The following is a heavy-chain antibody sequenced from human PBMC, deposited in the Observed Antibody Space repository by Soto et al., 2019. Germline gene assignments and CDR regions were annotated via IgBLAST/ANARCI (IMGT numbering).Heavy chain of an antibody. Sequence: ASVKVSCKASGYTFTSYGISWVRQAPGQGLEWMGWISAYNGNTNYAQKLQGRVTMTTDTSTSTAYMELRSLRSDDTAVYYCARLGYYYGSGSYTNGEVYYYYYGMDVWGQGTTVTVSS. CDR3: ARLGYYYGSGSYTNGEVYYYYYGMDV. D-gene: IGHD3-10*01. J-gene: IGHJ6*02. CDR1: GYTFTSYG. CDR2: ISAYNGNT. V-gene: IGHV1-18*01.